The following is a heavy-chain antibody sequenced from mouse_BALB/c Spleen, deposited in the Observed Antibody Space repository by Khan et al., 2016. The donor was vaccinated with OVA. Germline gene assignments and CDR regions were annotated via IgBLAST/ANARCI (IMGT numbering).Heavy chain of an antibody. CDR1: GYSIASDYA. CDR3: ARVYGGDFDY. CDR2: ISYSGNT. V-gene: IGHV3-2*02. Sequence: EVQLQESGPGLVKPSQSLSLTCTVTGYSIASDYAWNWIRQFPGNKLEWMGFISYSGNTNSNPSLKSRISITRDTSKNQFFLQLNSVTFEDTATYYCARVYGGDFDYWGQGTTLTVSS. D-gene: IGHD1-1*01. J-gene: IGHJ2*01.